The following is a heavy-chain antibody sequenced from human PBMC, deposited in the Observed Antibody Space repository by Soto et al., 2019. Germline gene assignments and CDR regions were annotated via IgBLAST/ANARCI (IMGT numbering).Heavy chain of an antibody. CDR3: ARGPSGDKVDY. CDR2: IYHGGTT. CDR1: GGTSRTNGCN. D-gene: IGHD7-27*01. V-gene: IGHV4-30-4*01. J-gene: IGHJ4*02. Sequence: SVPMPVTCTVAGGTSRTNGCNRSRIRQSPDRGLEWIGHIYHGGTTYNNPSLKSRITISVDTSKNQFSLKLNSVSAADTAVYYCARGPSGDKVDYWGQGILVTVSS.